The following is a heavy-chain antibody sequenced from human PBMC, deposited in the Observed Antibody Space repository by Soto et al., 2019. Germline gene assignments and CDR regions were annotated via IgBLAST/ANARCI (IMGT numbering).Heavy chain of an antibody. Sequence: SETLSLPCAVYGGSFSGYYWSWIRQPPGKGLEWIGEINHSGSTNYNPSLKSRVTISVDTSKNQFSLKLSSVTAADTAVYYCARVRWFGELFRYYYYYMDVWGKGTTVTVSS. D-gene: IGHD3-10*01. V-gene: IGHV4-34*01. CDR3: ARVRWFGELFRYYYYYMDV. CDR2: INHSGST. J-gene: IGHJ6*03. CDR1: GGSFSGYY.